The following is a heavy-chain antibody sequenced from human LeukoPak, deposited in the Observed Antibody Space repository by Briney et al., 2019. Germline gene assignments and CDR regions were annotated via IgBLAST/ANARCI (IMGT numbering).Heavy chain of an antibody. V-gene: IGHV4-4*07. CDR1: GGSISGYY. D-gene: IGHD1-14*01. CDR2: IYTIGST. Sequence: SETLSLTCTVSGGSISGYYWSWIRQPAGKGLEWIGRIYTIGSTNYKPSLKSRVTMSVDTSKNQFSLKLSSVTAADTAVYYCARASPTTNKGAYGWFDPWGQGTLVTVSS. J-gene: IGHJ5*02. CDR3: ARASPTTNKGAYGWFDP.